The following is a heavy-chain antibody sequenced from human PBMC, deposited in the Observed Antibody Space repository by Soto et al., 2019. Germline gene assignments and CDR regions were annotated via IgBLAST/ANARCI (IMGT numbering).Heavy chain of an antibody. CDR2: TRNKANSHTT. CDR1: GFTFSDYY. Sequence: EVQLVESGGGLVQPGGSLRLACAASGFTFSDYYMDWVRQAPGKGLEWVGRTRNKANSHTTEYAASVKGRFTTSRDESKNTLYLQMHSLKTHDTAVYYCARGGGRFYSGYQIYCFDYWGQGTLVSVS. J-gene: IGHJ4*02. D-gene: IGHD2-15*01. V-gene: IGHV3-72*01. CDR3: ARGGGRFYSGYQIYCFDY.